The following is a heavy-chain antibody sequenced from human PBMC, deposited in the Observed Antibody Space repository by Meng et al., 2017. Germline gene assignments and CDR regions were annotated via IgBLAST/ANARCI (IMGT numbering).Heavy chain of an antibody. Sequence: QITVKDAGPTRVKPTQTPTLTCTFSGFSLSASGVGVGWIRQPPGAALEWLELSFWDDDKRYSPSLQSRLTITKDTSKNQVVLTMTDMDTVDTATYYCAPRGLASFHWFDTWGQGTLVTVSS. CDR1: GFSLSASGVG. V-gene: IGHV2-5*02. J-gene: IGHJ5*02. D-gene: IGHD2-15*01. CDR2: SFWDDDK. CDR3: APRGLASFHWFDT.